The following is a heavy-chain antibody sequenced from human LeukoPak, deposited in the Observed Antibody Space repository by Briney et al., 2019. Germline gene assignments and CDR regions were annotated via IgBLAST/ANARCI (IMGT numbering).Heavy chain of an antibody. V-gene: IGHV3-21*01. Sequence: PGGSLRLSCAASGFXFSGYSMNWVRQAPGKGLEWVSSISSSSSYIYYADSVKGRFTISRDNAKNSLYLQMNSLTAEDTAVFYCARGIGYCSGGSCYMDYWGQGTLVTVSS. CDR3: ARGIGYCSGGSCYMDY. J-gene: IGHJ4*02. CDR1: GFXFSGYS. CDR2: ISSSSSYI. D-gene: IGHD2-15*01.